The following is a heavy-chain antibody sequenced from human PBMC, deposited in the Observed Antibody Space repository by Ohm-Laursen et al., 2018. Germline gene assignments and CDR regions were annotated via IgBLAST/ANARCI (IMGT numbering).Heavy chain of an antibody. D-gene: IGHD3-3*01. Sequence: TLSLTCSVSGGSISSSSYCWGWIRQPPGKGLEWIGNIYYSGSTYYNPSLRSRVSISIHTSQNHFSLKLSSVTATDTAVHYCARAFWNGYNDAFDVWGQGTMVTVSS. J-gene: IGHJ3*01. CDR1: GGSISSSSYC. CDR3: ARAFWNGYNDAFDV. V-gene: IGHV4-39*01. CDR2: IYYSGST.